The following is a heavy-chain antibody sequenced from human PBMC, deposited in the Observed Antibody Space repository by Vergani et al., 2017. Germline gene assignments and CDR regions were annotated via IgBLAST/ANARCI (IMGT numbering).Heavy chain of an antibody. V-gene: IGHV5-51*01. J-gene: IGHJ4*02. D-gene: IGHD1-1*01. CDR3: ARHTTYTDS. CDR1: EYSFGNYC. CDR2: IYPADSDT. Sequence: EVELVQSGPEMRKPGESLKISCKGSEYSFGNYCIGWVRQMPGKGLECMGIIYPADSDTRYSPSFQGQVTISADKSISTAFLQWDSLKASDTALYYCARHTTYTDSWGQGTLVTVSS.